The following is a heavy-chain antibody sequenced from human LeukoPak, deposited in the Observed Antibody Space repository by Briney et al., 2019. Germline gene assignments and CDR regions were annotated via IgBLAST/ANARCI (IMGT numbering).Heavy chain of an antibody. Sequence: SETLSLTCGVSGGPITSTNWWSWVRQPPGQGLEWIGEVSLSGLTNYNPSLNSRVIMALDTSKNHLSLNLTSVTAADTAVYYCSRENGAFSPFGYWGQGTLVTVPS. D-gene: IGHD2-8*01. CDR3: SRENGAFSPFGY. J-gene: IGHJ4*02. CDR1: GGPITSTNW. CDR2: VSLSGLT. V-gene: IGHV4-4*02.